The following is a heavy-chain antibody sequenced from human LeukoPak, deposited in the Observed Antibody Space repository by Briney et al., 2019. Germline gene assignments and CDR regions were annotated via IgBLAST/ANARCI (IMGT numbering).Heavy chain of an antibody. CDR2: ISYDGSNK. Sequence: PGRSLRLSCAASGFTFSSYAMHWVRQAPGKGLEWVAVISYDGSNKYYADSVKGRFTISRDNSKNTLYLQMNSLRAEDTAVYYCARDRGGDYWGQGTLVTASS. V-gene: IGHV3-30-3*01. CDR1: GFTFSSYA. J-gene: IGHJ4*02. CDR3: ARDRGGDY. D-gene: IGHD3-16*01.